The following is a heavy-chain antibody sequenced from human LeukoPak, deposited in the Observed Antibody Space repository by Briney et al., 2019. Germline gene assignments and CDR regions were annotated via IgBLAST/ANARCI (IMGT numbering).Heavy chain of an antibody. CDR2: ISASGGTP. D-gene: IGHD1-26*01. V-gene: IGHV3-23*01. J-gene: IGHJ4*02. CDR3: AKGVGDPMGATTHLDY. CDR1: RFIFSSCA. Sequence: PGGSLRLSCAASRFIFSSCAMSWVRQAPGKGLEWVSTISASGGTPYLADSVKGRFTISRDNSKNTLYLQMNSLRAADTAVYYCAKGVGDPMGATTHLDYWGQGILVTVSS.